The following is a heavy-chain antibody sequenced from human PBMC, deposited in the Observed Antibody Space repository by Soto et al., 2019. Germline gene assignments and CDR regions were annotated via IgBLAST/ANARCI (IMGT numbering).Heavy chain of an antibody. CDR1: GGSFSGYY. D-gene: IGHD2-15*01. Sequence: SETLSLTCAVYGGSFSGYYWSWIRQPPGKGLEWIGEINHSGSTNYNPSLKSRVTISVDTSKNQFSLKLSSVTAADTAVYYCARGKDIVVVVAAPDDAFDIWGQGTMVTVSS. V-gene: IGHV4-34*01. J-gene: IGHJ3*02. CDR3: ARGKDIVVVVAAPDDAFDI. CDR2: INHSGST.